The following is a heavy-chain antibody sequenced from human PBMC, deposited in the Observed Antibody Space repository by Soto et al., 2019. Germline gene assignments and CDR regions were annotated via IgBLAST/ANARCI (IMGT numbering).Heavy chain of an antibody. D-gene: IGHD2-8*02. V-gene: IGHV4-34*01. Sequence: SETLSLTCADYGGSFSGYYWTWIRQPPGTGLGWIGEINHSGSTNYNPSLKSRVTISVDTSKNQFSLKLTSVTAADTAVYYCARDKITGLFDYWGQGTLVTVYS. CDR2: INHSGST. CDR3: ARDKITGLFDY. J-gene: IGHJ4*02. CDR1: GGSFSGYY.